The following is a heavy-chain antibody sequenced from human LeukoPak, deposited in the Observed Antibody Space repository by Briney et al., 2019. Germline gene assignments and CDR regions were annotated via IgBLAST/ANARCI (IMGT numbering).Heavy chain of an antibody. J-gene: IGHJ3*01. CDR1: GYNFTTYW. CDR3: GMSGDKVPLQDDVFDV. Sequence: GESLQISCKGFGYNFTTYWIGWVRQMPGKGLEWMGIIYPGDSDTRYSPSFQGQVTISVDKSINTAYLQWSSLQASDTAMYYCGMSGDKVPLQDDVFDVWGQGTMVTVST. V-gene: IGHV5-51*01. D-gene: IGHD1-26*01. CDR2: IYPGDSDT.